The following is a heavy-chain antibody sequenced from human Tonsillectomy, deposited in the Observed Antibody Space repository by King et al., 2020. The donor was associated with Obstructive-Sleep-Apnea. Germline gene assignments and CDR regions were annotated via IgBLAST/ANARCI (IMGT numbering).Heavy chain of an antibody. V-gene: IGHV4-4*02. CDR2: IYHSGST. D-gene: IGHD6-19*01. CDR1: GGYISSSNW. CDR3: ARPVAGSAEHFQH. Sequence: QLQESGPGLVKPSGTLSLTCAVSGGYISSSNWWSWVRQPPGKGLEWIGEIYHSGSTNYNPSLKSRVTMSLDKSKNQFSLKLTSVTAADTAVYYGARPVAGSAEHFQHWGQGTLVTVSS. J-gene: IGHJ1*01.